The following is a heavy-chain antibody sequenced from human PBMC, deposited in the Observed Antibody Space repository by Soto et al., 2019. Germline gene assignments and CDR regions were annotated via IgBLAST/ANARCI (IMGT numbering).Heavy chain of an antibody. D-gene: IGHD2-15*01. CDR2: IIPMFGTA. CDR1: AGTFRSYT. CDR3: ARAVVVVAAIYHYNAMDV. V-gene: IGHV1-69*12. J-gene: IGHJ6*02. Sequence: QVQLVQSGAEVKKPGSSVKVSCKASAGTFRSYTISWVRQAPGQGLEWMGGIIPMFGTANYAQKVQGRVTITADESTSTAFMERSSLRSEDTAVYYCARAVVVVAAIYHYNAMDVWGQGTTVTVSS.